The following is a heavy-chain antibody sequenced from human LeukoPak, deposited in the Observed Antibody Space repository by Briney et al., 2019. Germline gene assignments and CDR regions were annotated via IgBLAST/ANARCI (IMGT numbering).Heavy chain of an antibody. J-gene: IGHJ4*02. D-gene: IGHD5-12*01. Sequence: GRSLRLSCAASGFTFSSYAMHWVRQAPGKGLEWVAVISYDGSNKYYADSVKGRFTVSRDSSKNTLYLQMNSLRGDDTAVYYCANPQSRGYDYLDYWGQGTLVTVSS. CDR3: ANPQSRGYDYLDY. CDR1: GFTFSSYA. CDR2: ISYDGSNK. V-gene: IGHV3-30-3*01.